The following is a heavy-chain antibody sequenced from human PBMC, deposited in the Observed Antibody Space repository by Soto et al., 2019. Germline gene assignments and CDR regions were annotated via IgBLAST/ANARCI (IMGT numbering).Heavy chain of an antibody. J-gene: IGHJ6*02. CDR3: AGGDYYGSGSSSYGMDV. Sequence: SETLSLTCTVSGGSISSYYWSWIRQPPGKGLEWIGYIYYSGSTNYNPSLKGRVTISVDTSKNQFSLKLSSVTAADTAVYYCAGGDYYGSGSSSYGMDVWGQGTTVTVSS. CDR1: GGSISSYY. V-gene: IGHV4-59*01. CDR2: IYYSGST. D-gene: IGHD3-10*01.